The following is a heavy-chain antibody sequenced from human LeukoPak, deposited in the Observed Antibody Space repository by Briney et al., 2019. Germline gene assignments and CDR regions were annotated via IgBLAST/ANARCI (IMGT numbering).Heavy chain of an antibody. CDR1: GGTFSSYA. CDR3: ARLRFPNYYYYGMDV. J-gene: IGHJ6*02. Sequence: VASVKVSCKASGGTFSSYAISWVRQAPGQGLEWMGGIIPIFGTANYAQKFQGRVTITADESTSTAYMELSSLRSEDTAVYYCARLRFPNYYYYGMDVWSQGTTVTVSS. CDR2: IIPIFGTA. V-gene: IGHV1-69*13. D-gene: IGHD3-3*01.